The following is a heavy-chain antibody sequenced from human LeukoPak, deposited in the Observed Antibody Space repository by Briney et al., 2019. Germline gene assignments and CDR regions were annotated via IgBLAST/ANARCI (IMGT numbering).Heavy chain of an antibody. CDR3: ARELVSLGTGYFDL. CDR1: GFTFRTYG. CDR2: ITRSSTWT. J-gene: IGHJ2*01. D-gene: IGHD7-27*01. V-gene: IGHV3-23*01. Sequence: PGGSLRLSCEASGFTFRTYGMTWVRQAPGKGLEWVSGITRSSTWTYYADSVKGRFTISRDNSKNTLHLQMHSLRAEDTAIYYCARELVSLGTGYFDLWGRGTLVTVSS.